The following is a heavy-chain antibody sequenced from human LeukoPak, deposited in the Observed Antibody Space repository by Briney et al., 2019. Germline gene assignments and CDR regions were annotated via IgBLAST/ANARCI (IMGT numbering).Heavy chain of an antibody. D-gene: IGHD2-2*01. J-gene: IGHJ4*02. CDR1: GYTFSTYD. CDR3: ARAIRYQLLSDY. V-gene: IGHV1-8*02. Sequence: GASVKVSCKTSGYTFSTYDINWLRQAAGQGLEWMGWMNPNSANTGFAQKFQGRAAITRDTSTATAYLELSGLTSEDTAVYYSARAIRYQLLSDYWGQGTLVTVSS. CDR2: MNPNSANT.